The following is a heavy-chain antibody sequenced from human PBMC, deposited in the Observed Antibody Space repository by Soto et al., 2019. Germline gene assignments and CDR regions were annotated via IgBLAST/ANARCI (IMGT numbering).Heavy chain of an antibody. Sequence: QVQLVQSGAEVKKPGASVKVSCKASGYTFTSYAMHWVRQAPGQRLEWMGWINAGNGNTKYSQKFQGRVTITRDTAASTAYMELSSLRAEDTAVYYCARDDRLGAFDPWCQGTLVTVSS. D-gene: IGHD3-16*01. V-gene: IGHV1-3*01. CDR1: GYTFTSYA. J-gene: IGHJ5*02. CDR3: ARDDRLGAFDP. CDR2: INAGNGNT.